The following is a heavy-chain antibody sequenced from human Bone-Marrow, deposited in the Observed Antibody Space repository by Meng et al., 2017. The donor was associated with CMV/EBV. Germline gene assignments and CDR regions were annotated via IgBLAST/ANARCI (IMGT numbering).Heavy chain of an antibody. CDR1: GYTFTSYG. J-gene: IGHJ6*02. Sequence: ASVKVSCKASGYTFTSYGISWVRQAPGQGLEWMGWISAYNGNANYAQKLQGRVTMTTDTSTSTAYMELRSLRSDDTAVYYCARGNRGRIAAAGYYYYYGMDVWGQGTTVTVSS. V-gene: IGHV1-18*01. CDR2: ISAYNGNA. D-gene: IGHD6-13*01. CDR3: ARGNRGRIAAAGYYYYYGMDV.